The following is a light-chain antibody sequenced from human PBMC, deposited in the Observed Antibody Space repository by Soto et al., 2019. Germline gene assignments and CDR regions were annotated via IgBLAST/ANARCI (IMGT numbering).Light chain of an antibody. CDR3: QQYGTSPRT. J-gene: IGKJ5*01. CDR1: QTVRNNY. V-gene: IGKV3-20*01. Sequence: SPNTLSLSRGERATLSCRASQTVRNNYLAWYQQKPGQAPRLLIYDASSRATGIPDRFSGGGSGTDFTLTISRLEPEDFAVYICQQYGTSPRTFGQGTRLEIK. CDR2: DAS.